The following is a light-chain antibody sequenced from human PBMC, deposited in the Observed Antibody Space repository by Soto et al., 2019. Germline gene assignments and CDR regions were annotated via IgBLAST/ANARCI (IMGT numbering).Light chain of an antibody. Sequence: QSVLTQPPSASASLGASVTLTCTLSSGYSNYKVDWYQQRPGKGPRFVMRVGTGGIVGSKGDGIPDRFSVLGSGLNRYLTIKNIQEEDESDYHCGADHGSGSNFVYVFGTGTKVTLL. CDR3: GADHGSGSNFVYV. CDR2: VGTGGIVG. J-gene: IGLJ1*01. V-gene: IGLV9-49*01. CDR1: SGYSNYK.